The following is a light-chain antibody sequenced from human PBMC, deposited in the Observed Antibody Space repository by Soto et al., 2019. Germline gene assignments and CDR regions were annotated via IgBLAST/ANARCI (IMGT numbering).Light chain of an antibody. CDR1: QSISSY. J-gene: IGKJ5*01. V-gene: IGKV1-39*01. Sequence: DIQMTQSPSSLSASVGDRVTITCRASQSISSYLNWYQQKPGKAPKLLICTTSSLQSGVPSRFSGSGSGTDFTLTISSLQPEALATYYCQQSHSTPITFGQGTRLEIK. CDR3: QQSHSTPIT. CDR2: TTS.